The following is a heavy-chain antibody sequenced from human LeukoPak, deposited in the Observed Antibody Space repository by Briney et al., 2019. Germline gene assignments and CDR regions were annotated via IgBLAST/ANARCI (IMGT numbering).Heavy chain of an antibody. CDR2: ISHDGSDQ. D-gene: IGHD3-10*01. Sequence: GGSLRLSCAASGFTFSAYGMHRVRQAPGKGLEWVAVISHDGSDQYYPDSVKGRCTISRDNSKNTLYLQMNSLGAEDTAVYYCAKEMGHSPHSSGTYWSDGGVGLDYWGQGTLVTVSS. CDR3: AKEMGHSPHSSGTYWSDGGVGLDY. V-gene: IGHV3-30*18. CDR1: GFTFSAYG. J-gene: IGHJ4*02.